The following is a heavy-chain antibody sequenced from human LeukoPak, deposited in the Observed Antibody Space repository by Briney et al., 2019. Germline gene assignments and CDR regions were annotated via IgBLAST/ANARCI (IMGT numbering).Heavy chain of an antibody. V-gene: IGHV1-69*04. D-gene: IGHD5-24*01. CDR1: GGTFSSYA. Sequence: GASVKVSCKASGGTFSSYAIIWVRQAPGQGLEWMGRIIPILGIANYAQKFQGRVTITADKSTGTAYMELSSLRSEDTAVYYCARDFAEMATIYDYWGQGTLVTVSS. CDR3: ARDFAEMATIYDY. CDR2: IIPILGIA. J-gene: IGHJ4*02.